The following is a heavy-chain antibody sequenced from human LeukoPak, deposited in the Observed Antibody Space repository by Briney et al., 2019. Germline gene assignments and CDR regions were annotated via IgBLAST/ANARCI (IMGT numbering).Heavy chain of an antibody. V-gene: IGHV4-39*01. Sequence: SETLSLTCTDSGGSISSSSYYWGWIRQSPGKGLEWIGSIYYSGSTYYNPSLRSRVTISVDTSKNQFSLKVSSVTAAETAVYYCARPALGAFDIWGQGTMVTVSS. CDR3: ARPALGAFDI. J-gene: IGHJ3*02. CDR2: IYYSGST. CDR1: GGSISSSSYY. D-gene: IGHD2-15*01.